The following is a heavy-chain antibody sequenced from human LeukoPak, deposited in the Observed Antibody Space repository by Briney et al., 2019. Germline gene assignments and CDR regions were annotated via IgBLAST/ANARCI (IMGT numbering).Heavy chain of an antibody. J-gene: IGHJ4*02. V-gene: IGHV4-34*01. CDR3: ARGRAAATI. D-gene: IGHD6-13*01. CDR1: GGSFSGYY. CDR2: INHSGGT. Sequence: PSETLSLTCAAYGGSFSGYYLSWIRQPPGKGLEWIGEINHSGGTNYNPYLVKRLSIFVDTSKHQFCLKLSSVTAADTAVYFCARGRAAATIWGQGTLVTVYS.